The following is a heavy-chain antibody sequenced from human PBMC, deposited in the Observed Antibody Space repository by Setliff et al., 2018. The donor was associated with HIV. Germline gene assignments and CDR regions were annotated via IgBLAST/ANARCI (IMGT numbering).Heavy chain of an antibody. CDR2: IDHSGST. Sequence: SETLSLTCAVYGGSFNDYYWTWIRQPPGKGLEWIGEIDHSGSTKYHASLKSRVTISVDTSKNQFSLKLSSATAADTAVYYCARSRLHYDDSSGYYPSYFDYWGQGTLVTVSS. V-gene: IGHV4-34*01. J-gene: IGHJ4*02. CDR3: ARSRLHYDDSSGYYPSYFDY. D-gene: IGHD3-22*01. CDR1: GGSFNDYY.